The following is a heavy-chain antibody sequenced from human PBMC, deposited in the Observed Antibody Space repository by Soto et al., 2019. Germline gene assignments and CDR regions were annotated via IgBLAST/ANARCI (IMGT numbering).Heavy chain of an antibody. J-gene: IGHJ4*02. CDR2: INTDGSTT. CDR3: AKSASGYYKLIDY. D-gene: IGHD5-12*01. V-gene: IGHV3-74*01. Sequence: PGGSLRLSCAASGFTFSDHWMHWVRQAPGEGLVWVSRINTDGSTTSYADSVKGRFTISRDNSKNTLSLQMSSLRAEDTAVYYCAKSASGYYKLIDYWGQGTLVTVSS. CDR1: GFTFSDHW.